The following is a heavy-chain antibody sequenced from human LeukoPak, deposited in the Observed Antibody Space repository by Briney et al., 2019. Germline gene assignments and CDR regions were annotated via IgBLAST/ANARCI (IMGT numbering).Heavy chain of an antibody. V-gene: IGHV3-33*03. J-gene: IGHJ4*02. CDR2: IWYDGSNK. CDR3: AKGYYYDSSGCFDY. CDR1: GLTFSSYG. Sequence: GGSLRLSCAASGLTFSSYGMHWVRQAPGKGLEWVAVIWYDGSNKYYADSVKGRFTISRDNAKNSLYLQMNSLRAEDTALYYCAKGYYYDSSGCFDYWGQGTLVTVSS. D-gene: IGHD3-22*01.